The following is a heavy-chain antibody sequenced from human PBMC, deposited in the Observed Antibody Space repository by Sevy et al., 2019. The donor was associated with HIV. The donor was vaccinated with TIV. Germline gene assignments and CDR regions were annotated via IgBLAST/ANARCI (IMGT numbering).Heavy chain of an antibody. Sequence: SETLSLTCTVSGGSISSGGYYWSWIRQHPGKGLEWIGYIYYSGSTYYNPSLKSRVTISVDTSKNQFSLKLSSVTAADTAVYYCTRDGRGSGGDYWGQGTLVTVSS. CDR1: GGSISSGGYY. V-gene: IGHV4-31*03. D-gene: IGHD3-16*01. CDR2: IYYSGST. J-gene: IGHJ4*02. CDR3: TRDGRGSGGDY.